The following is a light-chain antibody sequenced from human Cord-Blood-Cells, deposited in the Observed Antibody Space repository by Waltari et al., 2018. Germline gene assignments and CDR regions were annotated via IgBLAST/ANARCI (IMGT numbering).Light chain of an antibody. J-gene: IGKJ2*03. CDR3: QQYNSYSYS. CDR1: QSISSW. Sequence: DIQMTQSPSTLSASVGDRVTITCRASQSISSWLAWYQQKQGKAPKPLIYKASSLESGVPSRFSGSGSGTEFTLTISSLQPDDFATYYCQQYNSYSYSFGQGTKLEIK. V-gene: IGKV1-5*03. CDR2: KAS.